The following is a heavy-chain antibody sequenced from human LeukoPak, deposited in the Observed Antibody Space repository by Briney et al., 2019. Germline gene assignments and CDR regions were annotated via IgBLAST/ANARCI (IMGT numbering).Heavy chain of an antibody. J-gene: IGHJ6*03. V-gene: IGHV5-51*01. Sequence: GESLKISCKGSGYSFTTYWSGWVRQIPGKGLEWMGIIYPGDSDTRYSPSFQGQVTISAGKSISTAYLQWSSLKAWDTAMYYCARHPGSAYYYYYYMDVWGKGTTVTVSS. CDR1: GYSFTTYW. D-gene: IGHD1-14*01. CDR3: ARHPGSAYYYYYYMDV. CDR2: IYPGDSDT.